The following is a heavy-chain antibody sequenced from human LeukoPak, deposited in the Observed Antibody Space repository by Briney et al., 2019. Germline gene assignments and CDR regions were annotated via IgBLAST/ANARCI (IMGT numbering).Heavy chain of an antibody. CDR3: AEDRIAAALAYYYYYGMDV. CDR2: ISYDGSNK. J-gene: IGHJ6*02. V-gene: IGHV3-30*18. D-gene: IGHD6-13*01. CDR1: GFTFSSYG. Sequence: PGGSLRLSRAASGFTFSSYGMHWVRQAPGKGLEWVAVISYDGSNKYYADSVKGRFTISRDNSKNTLYLQMNSLRAEDTAVYYCAEDRIAAALAYYYYYGMDVWGQGTTVTVSS.